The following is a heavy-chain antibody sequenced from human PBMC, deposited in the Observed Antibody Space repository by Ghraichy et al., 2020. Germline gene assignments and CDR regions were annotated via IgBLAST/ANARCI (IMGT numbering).Heavy chain of an antibody. J-gene: IGHJ2*01. Sequence: GGSLRLSCAASGFTFSSYSMNWVRQAPGKGLEWISYIRLDSRTIFYADSVKGRFTISRDNDKNSLYLQTNTLRDEDTAVYYCAKNLAARKGFWYCDLWGRGTLVTVSS. V-gene: IGHV3-48*02. CDR3: AKNLAARKGFWYCDL. D-gene: IGHD6-6*01. CDR1: GFTFSSYS. CDR2: IRLDSRTI.